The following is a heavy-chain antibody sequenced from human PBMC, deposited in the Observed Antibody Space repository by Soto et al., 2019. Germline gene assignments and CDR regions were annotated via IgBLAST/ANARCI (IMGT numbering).Heavy chain of an antibody. J-gene: IGHJ4*02. Sequence: SETLSLTCAVYGGSFDGYYWTWIRQPPGTGLEWIGEINHSGSTNYNPSLKSRVTISVDTSKNQFSLKLTSVTAADTAVYYCARDKITGLFDYWAQGTLVTVS. V-gene: IGHV4-34*01. CDR3: ARDKITGLFDY. CDR2: INHSGST. D-gene: IGHD2-8*02. CDR1: GGSFDGYY.